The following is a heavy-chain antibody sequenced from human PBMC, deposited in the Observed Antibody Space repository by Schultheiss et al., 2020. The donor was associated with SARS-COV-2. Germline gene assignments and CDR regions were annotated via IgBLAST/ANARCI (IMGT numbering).Heavy chain of an antibody. CDR3: AREGTGGGMDV. Sequence: SETLSLTCAVYGGSFSGYYWSWIRQPPGKGLEWIGYIYYSGSTNYNPSLKSRVTISVDTSKNQFSLKLSSVTAADTAVYYCAREGTGGGMDVWGQGTLVTVSS. D-gene: IGHD3-16*01. J-gene: IGHJ4*02. V-gene: IGHV4-59*12. CDR1: GGSFSGYY. CDR2: IYYSGST.